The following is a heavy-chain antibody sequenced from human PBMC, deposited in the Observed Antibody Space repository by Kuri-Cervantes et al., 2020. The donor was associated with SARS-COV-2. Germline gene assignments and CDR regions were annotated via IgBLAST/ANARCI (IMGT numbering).Heavy chain of an antibody. J-gene: IGHJ4*02. CDR2: ISAYNGNT. CDR3: ARGDIHLGYCSSTSCAYYFDY. CDR1: GYTFTSYG. Sequence: ASAKVSCKASGYTFTSYGISWVRQAPGQGLEWMGWISAYNGNTNYAQKLQGRVTMTTDTSTSTAYMELRSLRSDDTAVYYCARGDIHLGYCSSTSCAYYFDYWGQGTLVTVSS. V-gene: IGHV1-18*01. D-gene: IGHD2-2*01.